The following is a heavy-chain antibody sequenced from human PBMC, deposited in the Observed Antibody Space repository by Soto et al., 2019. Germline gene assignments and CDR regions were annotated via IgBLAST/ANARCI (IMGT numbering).Heavy chain of an antibody. J-gene: IGHJ6*02. Sequence: PWGSLKLSCQCFGYRFTSHWITWVSQMPGKGLEWMGRIDSVDSHTNYSPSLQGHVTISADKSISTAFLQWSSLKSSDSAMYYCAARSPYGLDVWGQGTTVTVSS. CDR1: GYRFTSHW. D-gene: IGHD3-10*01. CDR3: AARSPYGLDV. V-gene: IGHV5-10-1*01. CDR2: IDSVDSHT.